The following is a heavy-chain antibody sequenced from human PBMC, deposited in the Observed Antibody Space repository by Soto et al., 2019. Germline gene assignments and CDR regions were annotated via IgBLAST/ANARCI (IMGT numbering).Heavy chain of an antibody. CDR2: INPSGGST. Sequence: VASVKVSCKASGYTFTSYYMHWVRQAPGQGLEWMGIINPSGGSTSYAQKFQGRVTMTRDTSTSTVYMELSSLRSEDTAVYYCARDPTADGGNVRPLDIYYYYAYGMDVGG. V-gene: IGHV1-46*01. CDR3: ARDPTADGGNVRPLDIYYYYAYGMDV. CDR1: GYTFTSYY. J-gene: IGHJ6*02. D-gene: IGHD2-15*01.